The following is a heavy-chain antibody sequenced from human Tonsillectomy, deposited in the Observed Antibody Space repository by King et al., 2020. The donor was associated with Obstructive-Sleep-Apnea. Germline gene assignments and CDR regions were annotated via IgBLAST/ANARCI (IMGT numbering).Heavy chain of an antibody. Sequence: LQLQESGPGLVKPSETLSLICTVSDGSISSHYWSWIRQPPGKGLEWIGYIFYTGSTSYNPSLKNRVAMSVETSKNQFSLKLTSVTAADTAVYYCASWGPQYCIGGSCYSYFDYWGQGTLVTVSS. D-gene: IGHD2-15*01. CDR3: ASWGPQYCIGGSCYSYFDY. V-gene: IGHV4-59*08. CDR2: IFYTGST. J-gene: IGHJ4*02. CDR1: DGSISSHY.